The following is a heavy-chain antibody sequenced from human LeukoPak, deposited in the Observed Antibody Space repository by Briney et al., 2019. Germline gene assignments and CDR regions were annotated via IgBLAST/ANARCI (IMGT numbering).Heavy chain of an antibody. CDR3: ARAFSGGAIDY. CDR2: ISYDGSNK. J-gene: IGHJ4*02. CDR1: GFIFSSYA. V-gene: IGHV3-30*04. Sequence: GGSLRLSCSASGFIFSSYAMHWVRQAPGKGLEWVAVISYDGSNKYYADSVKGRFTISRDNSKNTLYLQMNSLRAEDTAVYYCARAFSGGAIDYWGQGTLVTVSS. D-gene: IGHD1-26*01.